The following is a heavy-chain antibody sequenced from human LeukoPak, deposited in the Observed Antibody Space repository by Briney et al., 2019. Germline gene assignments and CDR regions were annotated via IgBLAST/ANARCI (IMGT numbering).Heavy chain of an antibody. CDR1: GGSISSYY. CDR2: IYYSGST. V-gene: IGHV4-59*01. J-gene: IGHJ4*02. D-gene: IGHD5-18*01. CDR3: ARDGDTAMVFDY. Sequence: SETLSLTCTVSGGSISSYYWSWIRQPPGKGLEWIGYIYYSGSTNYNPSLKSRVTISVDMSKNQLSLKLSSVTAADTAVYYCARDGDTAMVFDYWGQGTLVTVSS.